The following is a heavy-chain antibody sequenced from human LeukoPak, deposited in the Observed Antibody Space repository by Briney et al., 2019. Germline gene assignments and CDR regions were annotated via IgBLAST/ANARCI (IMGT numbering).Heavy chain of an antibody. CDR1: GGSISSSSYY. CDR3: ARRGSSFFDY. Sequence: PSETLSLTCTVSGGSISSSSYYWGWIRQPPGKGLEWIGSIYYSGSTYYNPSLKSRVTISVDTSENQFSLKLSSVTAADTAVYYCARRGSSFFDYWGQGILVTVSS. D-gene: IGHD6-13*01. CDR2: IYYSGST. J-gene: IGHJ4*02. V-gene: IGHV4-39*01.